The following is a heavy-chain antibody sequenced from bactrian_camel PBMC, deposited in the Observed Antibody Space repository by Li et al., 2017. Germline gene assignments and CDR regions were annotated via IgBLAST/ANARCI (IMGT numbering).Heavy chain of an antibody. D-gene: IGHD1*01. CDR3: AEDKRGPNWLSWDTYNY. J-gene: IGHJ4*01. Sequence: VQLVESGGGLVQPGGSLRLSCAASRFTFSSYDMSWVRQAPGKGLEWVSSIYSDGTDSSFENDGRDIHYADAVKGRFVISRDNAKNTVYLQMDSLKDADTGTYYCAEDKRGPNWLSWDTYNYRGQGTQVTVS. V-gene: IGHV3-2*01. CDR2: IYSDGTDSSFENDGRDI. CDR1: RFTFSSYD.